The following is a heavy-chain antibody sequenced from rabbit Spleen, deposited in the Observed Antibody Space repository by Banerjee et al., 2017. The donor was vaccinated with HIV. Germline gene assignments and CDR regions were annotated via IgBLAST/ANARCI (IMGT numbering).Heavy chain of an antibody. J-gene: IGHJ3*01. CDR1: GFSFSSRFY. Sequence: SLEESGGDLVKPGASLTLTCTASGFSFSSRFYMCWVRQAPGKGLEWIACIDSGTSGDTYYANWAKGRFTISKTSWTTVTLQMTSATAADTATYFCARPYDLWGQGTLVTVS. D-gene: IGHD2-1*01. V-gene: IGHV1S40*01. CDR3: ARPYDL. CDR2: IDSGTSGDT.